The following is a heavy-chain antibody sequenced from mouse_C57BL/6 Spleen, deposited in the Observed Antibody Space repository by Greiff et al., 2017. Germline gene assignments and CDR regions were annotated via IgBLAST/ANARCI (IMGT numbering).Heavy chain of an antibody. CDR3: AMVTTNYAIDY. CDR2: ISSGSGTI. J-gene: IGHJ4*01. Sequence: EVQLVESGGGLVKPGGSLKLSCAASGFTFSDYGMHWVRQAPEKGLEWVAYISSGSGTIYYAETVKGRFTISRDNAKNTLFLQSTSLRSEDTAMYYCAMVTTNYAIDYWGQGTSVTVSS. D-gene: IGHD2-2*01. CDR1: GFTFSDYG. V-gene: IGHV5-17*01.